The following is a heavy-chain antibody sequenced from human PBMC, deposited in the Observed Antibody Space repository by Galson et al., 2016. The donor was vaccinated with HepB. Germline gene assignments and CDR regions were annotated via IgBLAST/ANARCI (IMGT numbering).Heavy chain of an antibody. CDR2: ISSGSSYI. V-gene: IGHV3-21*01. J-gene: IGHJ3*02. Sequence: SLRLSCAASGFTFSSYSMNWVRQAPGKGLEWVSSISSGSSYIYYADSVKGRFTISRDNAKNSLYLQMNSLRAEDTAVYYCARATHTITYYYDSSGYKVDAFDIWGQGTMVTVSS. D-gene: IGHD3-22*01. CDR1: GFTFSSYS. CDR3: ARATHTITYYYDSSGYKVDAFDI.